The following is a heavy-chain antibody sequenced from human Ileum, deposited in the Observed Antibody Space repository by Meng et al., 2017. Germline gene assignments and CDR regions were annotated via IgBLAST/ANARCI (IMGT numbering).Heavy chain of an antibody. CDR3: ARGGGGGWPNWFDP. V-gene: IGHV4-61*01. Sequence: VQLQQWGGGLLKPSETLSLTCTVSGGSVSGANSYWSWIRQTPGKALEWIGYVYNTGNTNSNPSLRSRLTMSVDTSNSQFSLKLTSVTAADTAVYYCARGGGGGWPNWFDPWGQGTLVTVSS. J-gene: IGHJ5*02. D-gene: IGHD6-19*01. CDR1: GGSVSGANSY. CDR2: VYNTGNT.